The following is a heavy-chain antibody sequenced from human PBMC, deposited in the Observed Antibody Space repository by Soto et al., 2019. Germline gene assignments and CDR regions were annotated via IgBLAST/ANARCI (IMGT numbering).Heavy chain of an antibody. J-gene: IGHJ6*03. Sequence: SVKVSCKASGGTFSSYTISWVRQAPGQGLEWMGRIIPILGIANYAQKFQGRVTITADKSTSTAYMELSSLRSEDTAVYYCARAPTTAKNHYYYYYMDVWGKGTTVTVS. CDR3: ARAPTTAKNHYYYYYMDV. CDR2: IIPILGIA. D-gene: IGHD4-17*01. CDR1: GGTFSSYT. V-gene: IGHV1-69*02.